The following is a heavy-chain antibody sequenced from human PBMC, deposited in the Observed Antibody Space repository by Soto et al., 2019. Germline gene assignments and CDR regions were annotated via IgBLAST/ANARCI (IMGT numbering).Heavy chain of an antibody. CDR2: ISWNSGSI. V-gene: IGHV3-9*01. J-gene: IGHJ6*02. D-gene: IGHD3-3*01. CDR3: AQSAPKGVWSGYSNYYYYGMDV. CDR1: GFTFDDYA. Sequence: GGSLRLSCVAAGFTFDDYAMHWVRQAPGKGLEWVSGISWNSGSIGYADSVKGRFTISRDNAKNSLYLQMNSLRAEDTALYYCAQSAPKGVWSGYSNYYYYGMDVWGQGTTVTVSS.